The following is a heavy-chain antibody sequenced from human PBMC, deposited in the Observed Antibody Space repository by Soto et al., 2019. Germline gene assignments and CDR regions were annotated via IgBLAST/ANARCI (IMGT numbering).Heavy chain of an antibody. V-gene: IGHV3-74*01. Sequence: PGGSLRLSCAASGFTFSGYWMHWVRQVPGKGLVWVSRINSDGSITGYADSVKGRFTISRENAKNTLYLQMSNLRVEDTAVYYCARDRGGYGPPDVWGQGTTVTVSS. CDR3: ARDRGGYGPPDV. J-gene: IGHJ6*02. CDR1: GFTFSGYW. CDR2: INSDGSIT. D-gene: IGHD3-10*01.